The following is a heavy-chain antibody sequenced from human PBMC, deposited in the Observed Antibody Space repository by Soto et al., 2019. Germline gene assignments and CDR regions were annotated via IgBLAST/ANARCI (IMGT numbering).Heavy chain of an antibody. CDR1: GGSVSSSFFY. CDR2: IYYTGTT. Sequence: PSETLSLTCTVSGGSVSSSFFYWSWVRQPPGQRLEWIGYIYYTGTTNYNPSLASRVAMSVDTSKKQFTLNLRSLTAADTARYYCARLTTSSGLSLFDSWGQGMLVTVSS. J-gene: IGHJ4*02. D-gene: IGHD6-25*01. CDR3: ARLTTSSGLSLFDS. V-gene: IGHV4-61*01.